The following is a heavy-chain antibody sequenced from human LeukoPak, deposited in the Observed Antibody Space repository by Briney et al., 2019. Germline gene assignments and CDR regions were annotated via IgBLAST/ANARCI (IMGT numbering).Heavy chain of an antibody. D-gene: IGHD6-13*01. CDR2: IRSKANSYAT. V-gene: IGHV3-73*01. CDR3: TRRTTGYSSRWYWFDP. Sequence: GGSLRLSCAASGFTFSSYSMNWVRQASGKGLEWVGRIRSKANSYATAYAASVKGRFTISRDDSKNTAYLQMNSLKTEDTAVYYCTRRTTGYSSRWYWFDPWGQGTLVTVSS. J-gene: IGHJ5*02. CDR1: GFTFSSYS.